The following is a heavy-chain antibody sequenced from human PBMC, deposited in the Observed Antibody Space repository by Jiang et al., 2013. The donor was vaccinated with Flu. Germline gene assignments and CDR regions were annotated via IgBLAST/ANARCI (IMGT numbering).Heavy chain of an antibody. CDR2: TYYRSKWYN. Sequence: QTLSLTCAISGDSVSSNSAAWNWIRQSPSRGLEWLGRTYYRSKWYNDYAVSVKSRITINPDTSKNQFSLQLNSVTPEDTAVYYCARDRSTLRGPPYYYDSSGYYYYYGMDVWSQGTTVTVSS. J-gene: IGHJ6*02. CDR1: GDSVSSNSAA. CDR3: ARDRSTLRGPPYYYDSSGYYYYYGMDV. D-gene: IGHD3-22*01. V-gene: IGHV6-1*01.